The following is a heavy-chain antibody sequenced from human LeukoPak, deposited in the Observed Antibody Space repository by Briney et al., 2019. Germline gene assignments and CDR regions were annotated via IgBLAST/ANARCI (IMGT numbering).Heavy chain of an antibody. CDR2: ISAYNGNT. J-gene: IGHJ4*02. D-gene: IGHD5-24*01. V-gene: IGHV1-18*01. Sequence: ASVKVSCEASGYTFTSYGISWVRQAPGQGLEWMGWISAYNGNTNYAQKFQGRVTMTTDTSTSTAYMELRSLRSDDTAVFYCARGDGYFRVFDYWGQGTLVTVSS. CDR1: GYTFTSYG. CDR3: ARGDGYFRVFDY.